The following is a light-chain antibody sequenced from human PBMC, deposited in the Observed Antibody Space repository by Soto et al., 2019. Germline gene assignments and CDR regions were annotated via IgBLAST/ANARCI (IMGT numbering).Light chain of an antibody. J-gene: IGLJ2*01. Sequence: QSALTQPASVSGSPGQSITISCTGTSSDIGAYNFVSWYQQRPGKAPKVMIFDVSNRPSGVSNRFSGSKSGNTASLTISGLQAEDEADYYCSSYTRSDTLVFGGGTKLTVL. CDR1: SSDIGAYNF. V-gene: IGLV2-14*01. CDR3: SSYTRSDTLV. CDR2: DVS.